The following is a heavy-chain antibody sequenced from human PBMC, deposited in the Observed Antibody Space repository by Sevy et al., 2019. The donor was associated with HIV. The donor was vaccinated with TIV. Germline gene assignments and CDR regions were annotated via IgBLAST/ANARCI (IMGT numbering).Heavy chain of an antibody. V-gene: IGHV4-59*12. CDR1: GGSISSYY. Sequence: SETLSLTCTVSGGSISSYYWSWIRQPPGKGLEAIGYMYYNGRTYYNPSLSSRVIISVEKSQNQVSLQLSSVTAADTGVYYGARAGGNTDWGMDVWGQGITVTVSS. CDR3: ARAGGNTDWGMDV. CDR2: MYYNGRT. D-gene: IGHD7-27*01. J-gene: IGHJ6*02.